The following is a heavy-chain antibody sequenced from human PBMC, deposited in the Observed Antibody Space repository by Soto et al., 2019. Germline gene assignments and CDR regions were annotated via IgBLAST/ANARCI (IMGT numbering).Heavy chain of an antibody. CDR3: ARASSGYYWGKNYFEY. Sequence: QVQLQESGPGLVKPSQTLSLTCTVSGGSISSGGYYWSWIRQHPGKGLEWIGYISYSGSTNYNPSLKRRVTISVDTSENQFPLKLSSVTAADTAVYYCARASSGYYWGKNYFEYWGQGTLVTVSS. D-gene: IGHD5-12*01. CDR2: ISYSGST. V-gene: IGHV4-31*03. J-gene: IGHJ4*02. CDR1: GGSISSGGYY.